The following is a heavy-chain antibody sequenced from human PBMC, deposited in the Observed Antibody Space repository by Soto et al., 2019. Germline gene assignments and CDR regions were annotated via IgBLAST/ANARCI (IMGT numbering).Heavy chain of an antibody. J-gene: IGHJ4*02. Sequence: QVQLVESGGGVVQPGRSLRLSCAASGFTFSSYGMHWVRQAPGKGLEWVAVISYDGSNKYYADSVKGRFTISRDNSKNTLYLQMNSLRAEDTGVYYCAKDRIVVVVAAAFDYWGQGPLVTVSS. D-gene: IGHD2-15*01. CDR3: AKDRIVVVVAAAFDY. CDR2: ISYDGSNK. CDR1: GFTFSSYG. V-gene: IGHV3-30*18.